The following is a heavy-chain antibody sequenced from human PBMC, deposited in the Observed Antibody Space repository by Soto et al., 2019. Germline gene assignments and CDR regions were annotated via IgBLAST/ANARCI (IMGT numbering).Heavy chain of an antibody. V-gene: IGHV1-8*01. CDR1: GYTFTSYD. J-gene: IGHJ6*02. Sequence: QVQLVQSGAEVKKPGASVKLSCKASGYTFTSYDISWVRQASGQGLEWVAWMNPKSGSTDYAHKFQGRVTMTRNTSISTAYMELSGLTYEDTAMYYCARAQGYYYHHGMGVWGQGTTVTVSS. CDR3: ARAQGYYYHHGMGV. CDR2: MNPKSGST.